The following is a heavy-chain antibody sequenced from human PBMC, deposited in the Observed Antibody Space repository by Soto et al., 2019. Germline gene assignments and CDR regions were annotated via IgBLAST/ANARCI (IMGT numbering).Heavy chain of an antibody. D-gene: IGHD3-16*02. J-gene: IGHJ6*03. CDR1: GFTFSSYG. CDR3: ARDSRQISYYMDV. V-gene: IGHV3-33*01. CDR2: IWYDGSNK. Sequence: QVQLVESGGGVVQPGRSLRLSCAASGFTFSSYGMHWVRQAPGKGLEWVAVIWYDGSNKYYADSVKGRFTISRDNSKNPLYLQMNSLRAEDTAVYYCARDSRQISYYMDVWGKGTTVTVSS.